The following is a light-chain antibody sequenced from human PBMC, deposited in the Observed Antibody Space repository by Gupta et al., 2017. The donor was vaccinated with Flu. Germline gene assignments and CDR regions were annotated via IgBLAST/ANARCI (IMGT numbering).Light chain of an antibody. CDR3: SSYTSISTFYV. CDR1: SSDVGRSDY. Sequence: QSAPTQPASVSGSPGQAIPISCTGTSSDVGRSDYVSWYRQDPGKAPKLVMYDVSNRPSGVSSRFSGSKSGNTASLTISGLQAEDETDYYCSSYTSISTFYVFGSGTKVTVL. V-gene: IGLV2-14*01. CDR2: DVS. J-gene: IGLJ1*01.